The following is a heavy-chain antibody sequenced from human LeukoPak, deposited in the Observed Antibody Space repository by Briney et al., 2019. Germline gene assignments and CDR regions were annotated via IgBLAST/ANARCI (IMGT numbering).Heavy chain of an antibody. D-gene: IGHD4-23*01. CDR1: GGSFSGYY. V-gene: IGHV4-34*01. J-gene: IGHJ4*02. CDR2: ANYSGST. CDR3: ARGRAVTRDFDY. Sequence: SETLSLTCVVYGGSFSGYYWTWIRQPPRKGLEWIGDANYSGSTNYNPSLESRVTISVDTSKSQFSLKLRSVTAADTSVYYCARGRAVTRDFDYWGQGTLVSVSS.